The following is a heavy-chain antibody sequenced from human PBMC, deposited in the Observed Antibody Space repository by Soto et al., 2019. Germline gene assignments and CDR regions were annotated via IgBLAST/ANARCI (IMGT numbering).Heavy chain of an antibody. CDR1: GYSFTSYG. J-gene: IGHJ5*02. D-gene: IGHD4-17*01. CDR2: INPDNGIT. CDR3: AKDAWVTTWQMDP. Sequence: QVHLVQSGAEVKKPGASVKVSCKASGYSFTSYGMHWVRQAPGQRLEWMGWINPDNGITKYSQRCQGRVSITSDTSATTAYMELSSLTYEDTAIYYCAKDAWVTTWQMDPWGQGTLVSVSS. V-gene: IGHV1-3*01.